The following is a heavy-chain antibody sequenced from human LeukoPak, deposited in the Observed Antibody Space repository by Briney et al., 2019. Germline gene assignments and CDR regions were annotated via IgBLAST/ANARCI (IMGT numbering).Heavy chain of an antibody. Sequence: PGGSLRLSCAASGFTLTSDSMNWVRQAPGKGLEWISYISSGATTTYYADSVKGRFTISRDNAKNTLFLQMNSLRVGDTAVYYCAKGTVGAKYWGQGTLVIVSS. D-gene: IGHD1-26*01. V-gene: IGHV3-48*04. CDR3: AKGTVGAKY. J-gene: IGHJ4*02. CDR2: ISSGATTT. CDR1: GFTLTSDS.